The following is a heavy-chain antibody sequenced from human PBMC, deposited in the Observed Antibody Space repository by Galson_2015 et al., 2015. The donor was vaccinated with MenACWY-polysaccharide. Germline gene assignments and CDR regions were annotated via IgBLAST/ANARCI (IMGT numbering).Heavy chain of an antibody. V-gene: IGHV1-2*04. CDR2: TNPNTGDT. CDR1: GYTFIVYY. J-gene: IGHJ4*02. CDR3: ARGLVAAGTAGFDF. D-gene: IGHD6-13*01. Sequence: SVKVSCKASGYTFIVYYIHWMRQAPGQGLEWMGRTNPNTGDTSYAQKFRGSVTMTRDTSISPAYMELTRLRSDDTAIYFCARGLVAAGTAGFDFWGQGSLVTVSS.